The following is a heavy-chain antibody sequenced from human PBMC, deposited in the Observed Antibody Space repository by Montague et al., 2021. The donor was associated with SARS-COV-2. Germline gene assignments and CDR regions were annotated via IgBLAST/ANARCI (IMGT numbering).Heavy chain of an antibody. V-gene: IGHV2-70*01. CDR2: IDWXDDK. CDR3: AWSPGDSSGYYESFFDY. D-gene: IGHD3-22*01. CDR1: GFSLSTSGMC. Sequence: PALVKSTETLTLTCTFSGFSLSTSGMCVSWIRQPPGKALEWLALIDWXDDKYYSTSLKTRLTISKDTSKNQVVLTMTNMDPVDTATYYCAWSPGDSSGYYESFFDYWGQGTLVTVSS. J-gene: IGHJ4*02.